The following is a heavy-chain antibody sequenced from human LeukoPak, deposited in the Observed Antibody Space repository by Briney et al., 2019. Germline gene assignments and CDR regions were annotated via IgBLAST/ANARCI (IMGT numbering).Heavy chain of an antibody. V-gene: IGHV7-4-1*02. CDR3: ARSVRGVITNYFDY. D-gene: IGHD3-10*01. CDR1: GYTFTSYA. CDR2: INTNTGNP. Sequence: ASVKVSRKASGYTFTSYAMNWVRQAPGQGLEWMGWINTNTGNPTYAQGFTGRFVFSLDTSVSTAYLQISSLKAEDTAVYYCARSVRGVITNYFDYWGQGTLVTVSS. J-gene: IGHJ4*02.